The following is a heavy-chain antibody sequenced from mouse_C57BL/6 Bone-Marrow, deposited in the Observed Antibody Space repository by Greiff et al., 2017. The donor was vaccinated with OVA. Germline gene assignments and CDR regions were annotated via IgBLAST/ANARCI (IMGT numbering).Heavy chain of an antibody. CDR2: ILPGSGST. V-gene: IGHV1-9*01. CDR3: ATVVTSWDY. J-gene: IGHJ2*01. Sequence: QVQLQQSGAELMKPGASVKLSCKATGYTFTGYWIEWVKQRPGHGLEWIGEILPGSGSTNYNVKFKGKATFTADESSNTAYMQLSSLTTEDSAIYYCATVVTSWDYWGQGTTLTVSS. D-gene: IGHD1-1*01. CDR1: GYTFTGYW.